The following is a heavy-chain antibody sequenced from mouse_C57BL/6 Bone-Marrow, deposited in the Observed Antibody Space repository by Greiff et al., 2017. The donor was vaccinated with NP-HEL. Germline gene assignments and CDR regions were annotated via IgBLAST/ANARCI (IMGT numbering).Heavy chain of an antibody. CDR1: GFTFSSYG. V-gene: IGHV5-6*01. J-gene: IGHJ2*01. D-gene: IGHD1-2*01. Sequence: EVKLMESGGDLVKPGGSLKLSCAASGFTFSSYGMSWVRQTPDKRLEWVATISSGGSYTYYPDSVKGRFTISRDNAKNTLYLQMSSLKSEDTAMYYCARHGTTADYWGQGTTLTVSS. CDR2: ISSGGSYT. CDR3: ARHGTTADY.